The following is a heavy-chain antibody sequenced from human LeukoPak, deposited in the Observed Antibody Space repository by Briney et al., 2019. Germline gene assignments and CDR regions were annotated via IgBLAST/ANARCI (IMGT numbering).Heavy chain of an antibody. CDR2: IQQDGSEK. J-gene: IGHJ3*02. Sequence: GGSLRLSCSASGFSFSSYWMTWVRQAPGKGLKWVADIQQDGSEKYYVDSVRGRFTISRDNAKNLLFLQMNSLRAEDTAVYYCARGSFYAFDIWGRGTLVTVSS. CDR3: ARGSFYAFDI. CDR1: GFSFSSYW. V-gene: IGHV3-7*04.